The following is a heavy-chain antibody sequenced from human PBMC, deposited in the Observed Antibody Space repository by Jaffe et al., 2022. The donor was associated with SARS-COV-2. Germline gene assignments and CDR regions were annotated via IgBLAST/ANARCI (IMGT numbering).Heavy chain of an antibody. Sequence: EVQLVESGGGLVKPGGSLRLSCAASGFTFSDAWMTWVRQAPGKGLEWVGRIKRKIDGGTTDYAAPVKGRFTISRDDSKNTLYLQMNSLKTEDTAVYYCTESLAYWGQGTLVTVSS. CDR2: IKRKIDGGTT. V-gene: IGHV3-15*05. CDR3: TESLAY. CDR1: GFTFSDAW. D-gene: IGHD3-16*01. J-gene: IGHJ4*02.